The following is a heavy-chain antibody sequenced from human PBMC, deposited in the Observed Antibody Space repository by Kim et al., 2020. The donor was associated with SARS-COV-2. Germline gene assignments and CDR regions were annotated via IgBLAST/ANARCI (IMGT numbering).Heavy chain of an antibody. D-gene: IGHD6-13*01. CDR3: AALGLAAPGQKDY. Sequence: GGSLRLSCAASGFTLSGSTVHWVRQASGKGLEGGAGIRTKVNSYATSYAASVKGRFTISRGDLENTAFLQMNSLKTEDTALYYCAALGLAAPGQKDYWGKGTLVIVSS. J-gene: IGHJ4*02. CDR1: GFTLSGST. CDR2: IRTKVNSYAT. V-gene: IGHV3-73*01.